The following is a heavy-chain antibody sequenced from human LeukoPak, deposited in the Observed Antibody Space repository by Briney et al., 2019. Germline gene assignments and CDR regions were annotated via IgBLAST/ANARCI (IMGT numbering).Heavy chain of an antibody. V-gene: IGHV4-39*01. CDR1: GGSLSSSSSY. CDR3: AAIFVVVRERHGMDV. CDR2: IYYSGST. Sequence: SETLSLTCTVSGGSLSSSSSYWGWLRQPPGTGLEWIGSIYYSGSTYYNPSLKSRVTISVDTSKNQFCLKLSSVTAADTAVYYCAAIFVVVRERHGMDVWGQGTTVTVSS. D-gene: IGHD2-2*01. J-gene: IGHJ6*02.